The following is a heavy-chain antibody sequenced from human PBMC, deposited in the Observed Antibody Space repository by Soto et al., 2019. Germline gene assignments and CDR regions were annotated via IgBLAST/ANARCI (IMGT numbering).Heavy chain of an antibody. CDR2: INHSGST. CDR3: ARGGRRHPYSVTWGYFDY. D-gene: IGHD4-17*01. V-gene: IGHV4-34*01. CDR1: GGSFSGYY. J-gene: IGHJ4*02. Sequence: QVQLQQWGAGLLKPSETLSLTCAVYGGSFSGYYWSWIRQPPGKGLEWIGEINHSGSTNYNPSLKSRVTISVDTSKNQFSLKLSSVTAADTAVYYCARGGRRHPYSVTWGYFDYWGQGTLVTVSS.